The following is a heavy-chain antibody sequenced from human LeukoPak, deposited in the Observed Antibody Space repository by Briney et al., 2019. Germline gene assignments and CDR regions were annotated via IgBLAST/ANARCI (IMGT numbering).Heavy chain of an antibody. CDR1: GFTFSTYA. D-gene: IGHD2-21*01. CDR3: ATFTYCGGDCYSLDAFDI. V-gene: IGHV3-23*01. J-gene: IGHJ3*02. Sequence: GGSLRLSCAASGFTFSTYAMSWVRQAPGKGLEWVSAISSSGGSTYYADSVKGRFTISRDNSKNTLYLQMNSLRAEDTAVYYCATFTYCGGDCYSLDAFDIWGQGTMVTVSS. CDR2: ISSSGGST.